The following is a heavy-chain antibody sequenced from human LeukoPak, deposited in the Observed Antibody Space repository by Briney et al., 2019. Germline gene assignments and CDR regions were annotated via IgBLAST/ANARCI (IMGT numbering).Heavy chain of an antibody. CDR2: IWYDGSNK. Sequence: GGSLRLSCAASGFTFSSYGMHWVRQAPGKGLEWVAVIWYDGSNKYYADSVKGRFTISRDNSKNSLYLQMNSLRAEDTAVYYCARDYDFWSGYPFDYWGQGTLVTVSS. CDR3: ARDYDFWSGYPFDY. D-gene: IGHD3-3*01. CDR1: GFTFSSYG. J-gene: IGHJ4*02. V-gene: IGHV3-33*01.